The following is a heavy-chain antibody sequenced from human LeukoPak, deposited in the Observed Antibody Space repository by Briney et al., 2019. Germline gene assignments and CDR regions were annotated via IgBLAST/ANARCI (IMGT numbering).Heavy chain of an antibody. CDR2: IFSTGST. CDR3: ARLRLAVAGTALDY. CDR1: GGSITSGTYY. J-gene: IGHJ4*02. V-gene: IGHV4-61*02. Sequence: SETLSLTCTVSGGSITSGTYYWNWIRQPAGKGLEWIGRIFSTGSTNYNPSLKSRVTMSVDTSKNQFSLNLSSVTAADTAVYYCARLRLAVAGTALDYWGQGTLVTVSS. D-gene: IGHD6-19*01.